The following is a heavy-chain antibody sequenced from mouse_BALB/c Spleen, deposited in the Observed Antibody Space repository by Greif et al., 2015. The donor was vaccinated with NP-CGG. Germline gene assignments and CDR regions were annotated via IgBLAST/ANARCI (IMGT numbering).Heavy chain of an antibody. Sequence: EVKLVESGGDLVKPGGSLKLSCAASGFTFSSYGMSWVRQTPDKRLEWVATISSGGSYTYYPDSVKGRFTISRDNAKNTLYLQMSSLKSEDTAMYYCARPTYGSSPPFDYWGQGTTLTVSS. CDR3: ARPTYGSSPPFDY. J-gene: IGHJ2*01. D-gene: IGHD1-1*01. CDR1: GFTFSSYG. CDR2: ISSGGSYT. V-gene: IGHV5-6*01.